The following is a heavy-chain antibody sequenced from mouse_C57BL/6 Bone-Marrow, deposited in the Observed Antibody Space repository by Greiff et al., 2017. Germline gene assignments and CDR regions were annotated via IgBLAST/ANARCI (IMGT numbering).Heavy chain of an antibody. CDR1: GYTFTSSG. Sequence: QVHVQQPGAELARPGASVKLSCKASGYTFTSSGISWVKQRTGQGLEWIGEIYPRSGNTNYNEKFKGKATLTADKSSSTAYMELRSLTSEDSAVFFCARGDYDYDGYFDYWGQGTTLTVSS. CDR3: ARGDYDYDGYFDY. D-gene: IGHD2-4*01. J-gene: IGHJ2*01. V-gene: IGHV1-81*01. CDR2: IYPRSGNT.